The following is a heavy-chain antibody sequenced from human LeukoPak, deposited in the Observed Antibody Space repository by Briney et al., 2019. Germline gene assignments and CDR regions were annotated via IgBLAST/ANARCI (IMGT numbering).Heavy chain of an antibody. CDR3: ARAPDSDSSGYSH. CDR1: GYTFTGYY. V-gene: IGHV1-2*02. J-gene: IGHJ4*02. Sequence: GASVKVSCKASGYTFTGYYMHWVRQAPGQGLEWMAWINPYNGGTNYAQRFQGRVTVATDTSISTAYMGLSRLRSDDTAVYYCARAPDSDSSGYSHWGQGTLVTVAP. D-gene: IGHD3-22*01. CDR2: INPYNGGT.